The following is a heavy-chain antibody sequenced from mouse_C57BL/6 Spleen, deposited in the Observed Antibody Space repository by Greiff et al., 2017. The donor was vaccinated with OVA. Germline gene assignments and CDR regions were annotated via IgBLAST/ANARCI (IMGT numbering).Heavy chain of an antibody. D-gene: IGHD4-1*01. CDR2: IWSGGST. V-gene: IGHV2-2*01. CDR3: AQRGTGTEFPYYCDY. J-gene: IGHJ2*01. Sequence: QVQLQQSGPGLVQPSQSLSITCTVSGFSLTSYGVHWVRQSPGKGLEWLGVIWSGGSTDYNAAFISRLSISKDNSNSKVFFKMKSLQADDTARYYCAQRGTGTEFPYYCDYWGQGTTLTVSS. CDR1: GFSLTSYG.